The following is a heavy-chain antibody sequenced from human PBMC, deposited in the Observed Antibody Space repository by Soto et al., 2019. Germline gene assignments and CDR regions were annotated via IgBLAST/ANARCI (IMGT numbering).Heavy chain of an antibody. V-gene: IGHV5-10-1*01. CDR3: ARREGVDTAMAMDV. D-gene: IGHD5-18*01. Sequence: PGESLKISCKGSGYSFTSYWISWVRQMPGKGLEWMGRIDPSDSYTNYSPSFQGHVTIPADKSISTAYLQWSSLKASDTAMYYCARREGVDTAMAMDVWGPGTTVTVSS. J-gene: IGHJ6*02. CDR2: IDPSDSYT. CDR1: GYSFTSYW.